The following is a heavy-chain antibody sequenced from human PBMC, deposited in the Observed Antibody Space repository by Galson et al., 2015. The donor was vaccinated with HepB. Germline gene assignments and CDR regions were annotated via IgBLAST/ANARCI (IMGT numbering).Heavy chain of an antibody. Sequence: SVKVSCKVSGYTLTELSMHWVRQAPGKGLEWMGGFDPEDGETIYAQKFQGRVTMTEDTSTDTAYKELSSLRSEDTAVYYCATGSAAANGFDPWGQGTLVTVSS. CDR1: GYTLTELS. CDR2: FDPEDGET. J-gene: IGHJ5*02. CDR3: ATGSAAANGFDP. V-gene: IGHV1-24*01. D-gene: IGHD6-13*01.